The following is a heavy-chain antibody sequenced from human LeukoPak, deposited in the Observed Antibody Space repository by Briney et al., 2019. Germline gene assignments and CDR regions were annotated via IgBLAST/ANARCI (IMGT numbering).Heavy chain of an antibody. D-gene: IGHD2-15*01. J-gene: IGHJ4*02. V-gene: IGHV3-7*03. CDR2: IKQDGSEK. Sequence: GGSLRLSCAASGFTFSTYWMNWVRQAPGKGLEWVANIKQDGSEKYYVDSVKGRFTIFRDNSKDTLYLQMNSLRAEDTAVYHCANGWSPDYWGRGTLVTVSS. CDR3: ANGWSPDY. CDR1: GFTFSTYW.